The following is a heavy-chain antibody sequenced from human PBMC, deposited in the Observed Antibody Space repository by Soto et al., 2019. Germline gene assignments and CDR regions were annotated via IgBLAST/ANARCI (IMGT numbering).Heavy chain of an antibody. Sequence: QVQLQESGPGLVKPSETLSLTCTVSGGSISSYYWSWIRQPPGKGLEWIGYIYYSGSTNYNPSLKSRVTISVDTSKNQFSLKLSSVTAADTAVYYCARDIGGATSWGFDPWGQGTLVTVSS. D-gene: IGHD1-26*01. V-gene: IGHV4-59*01. J-gene: IGHJ5*02. CDR1: GGSISSYY. CDR2: IYYSGST. CDR3: ARDIGGATSWGFDP.